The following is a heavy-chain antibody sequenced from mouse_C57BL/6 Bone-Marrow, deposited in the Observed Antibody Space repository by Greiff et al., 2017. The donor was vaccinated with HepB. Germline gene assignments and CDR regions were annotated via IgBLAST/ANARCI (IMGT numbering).Heavy chain of an antibody. V-gene: IGHV2-9-1*01. J-gene: IGHJ4*01. D-gene: IGHD3-3*01. CDR2: IWTGGGT. Sequence: VQGVESGPGLVAPSQSLSITCTVSGFSLTSYAISWVRQPPGKGLEWLGVIWTGGGTNYNSALKSRLSISKDNSKSQVFLKMNSLQTDDTARYYCARGEGQGYYAMDYWGQGTSVTVSS. CDR1: GFSLTSYA. CDR3: ARGEGQGYYAMDY.